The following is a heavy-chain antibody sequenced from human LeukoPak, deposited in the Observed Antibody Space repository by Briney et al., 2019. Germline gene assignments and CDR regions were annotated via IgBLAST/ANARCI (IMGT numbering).Heavy chain of an antibody. Sequence: GASVKVSCKASGYTFTSYGISWVRQAPGQGLEWMGWISAYNGNTNYAQKLQGRVTMTTDTSTSTAYMELRSLRSDDTAVYYCARDLIVGATKVAGRYFDYWGQGTLVTVSS. D-gene: IGHD1-26*01. J-gene: IGHJ4*02. CDR3: ARDLIVGATKVAGRYFDY. CDR1: GYTFTSYG. CDR2: ISAYNGNT. V-gene: IGHV1-18*01.